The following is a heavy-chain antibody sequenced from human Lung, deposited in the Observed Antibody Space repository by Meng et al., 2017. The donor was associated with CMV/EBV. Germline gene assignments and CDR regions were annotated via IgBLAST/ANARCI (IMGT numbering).Heavy chain of an antibody. CDR2: IIPILDIA. CDR3: ARGETYFDFWSAYSFDS. V-gene: IGHV1-69*10. J-gene: IGHJ4*02. D-gene: IGHD3-3*01. CDR1: GGTFSSYA. Sequence: SXXVSCKASGGTFSSYAISWVRQAPGQGLEWMGGIIPILDIANYAQKFQGRVTITADKSTSTAYMELSSLRSGDTAVYYCARGETYFDFWSAYSFDSWGQGTLVTVTS.